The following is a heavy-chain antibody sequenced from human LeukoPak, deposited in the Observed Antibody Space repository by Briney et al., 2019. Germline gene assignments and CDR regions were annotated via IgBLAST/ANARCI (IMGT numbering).Heavy chain of an antibody. V-gene: IGHV4-61*02. CDR2: IYTSGST. J-gene: IGHJ6*03. Sequence: PSQTLSLTCTVSGGSISSGSYYWSWIRQPAGKGLEWIWRIYTSGSTNYNPSLKSRVTISVDTSKNQFSLKLSSVTAADTALYYCARATMGNYYYYYYMDVWGKGTTVTVSS. D-gene: IGHD3-10*01. CDR3: ARATMGNYYYYYYMDV. CDR1: GGSISSGSYY.